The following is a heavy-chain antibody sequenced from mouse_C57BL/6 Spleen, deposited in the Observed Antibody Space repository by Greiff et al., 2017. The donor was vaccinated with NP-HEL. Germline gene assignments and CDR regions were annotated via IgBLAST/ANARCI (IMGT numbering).Heavy chain of an antibody. CDR2: IDPSDSYT. Sequence: VQLQESGAELVMPGASVKLSCKASGYTFTSYWMHWVKQRPGQGLEWIGEIDPSDSYTNYNQKFKGKSTLTVDKSSSTAYMQLSSLTSEDSAVYYCARSPVVNAMDYWGQGTSVTVSS. CDR3: ARSPVVNAMDY. J-gene: IGHJ4*01. CDR1: GYTFTSYW. D-gene: IGHD1-1*01. V-gene: IGHV1-69*01.